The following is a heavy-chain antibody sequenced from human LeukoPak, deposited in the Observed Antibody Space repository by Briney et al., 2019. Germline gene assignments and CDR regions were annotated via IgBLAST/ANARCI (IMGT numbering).Heavy chain of an antibody. CDR1: GGSISSSSYY. CDR2: IYYSGST. J-gene: IGHJ5*02. Sequence: SETLSLTCTVSGGSISSSSYYWGWIRQPPGKGLDWIGSIYYSGSTYYNPSLKSRVTISVDTSKNQFSLKLSSVTAADTAVYYCARDLPTNEDGGKPNWFDPWGQGTLVTVSS. V-gene: IGHV4-39*07. CDR3: ARDLPTNEDGGKPNWFDP. D-gene: IGHD4-23*01.